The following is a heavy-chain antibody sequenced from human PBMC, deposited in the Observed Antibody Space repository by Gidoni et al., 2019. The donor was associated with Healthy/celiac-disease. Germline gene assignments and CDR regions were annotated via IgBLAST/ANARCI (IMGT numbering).Heavy chain of an antibody. D-gene: IGHD3-3*01. CDR2: LYSVGST. Sequence: EVQLVESGEGWVQPGGSLRLSCAASGVTGSSNYMSWVRQAPGMGLEWVSVLYSVGSTYYADSVKGRFTISRDNSKNTLYLQMNSLRAEDTAVYYCARDGASLLRYYGMDVWGQGTTVTVSS. CDR1: GVTGSSNY. V-gene: IGHV3-66*01. J-gene: IGHJ6*02. CDR3: ARDGASLLRYYGMDV.